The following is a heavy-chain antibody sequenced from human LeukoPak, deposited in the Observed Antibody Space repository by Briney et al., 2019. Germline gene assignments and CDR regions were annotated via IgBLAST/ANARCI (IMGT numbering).Heavy chain of an antibody. CDR1: GYTFTNYA. Sequence: ASVKVSCKASGYTFTNYAMNWVRQAPGQGLEWMGWISAYNGNTNYAQKLQGRVTMTTDTSTSTAYMELRSLRSGDTAVYYCARDPTTVTTYFDYWGQGTLVTVSS. D-gene: IGHD4-17*01. V-gene: IGHV1-18*01. CDR2: ISAYNGNT. CDR3: ARDPTTVTTYFDY. J-gene: IGHJ4*02.